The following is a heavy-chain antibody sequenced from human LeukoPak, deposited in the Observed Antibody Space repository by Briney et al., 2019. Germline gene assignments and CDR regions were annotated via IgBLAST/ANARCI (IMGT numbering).Heavy chain of an antibody. CDR3: ARGDSGSYYFDY. CDR1: GFTFSSYE. Sequence: GGALRLSCAGSGFTFSSYEMNWVGQAPGKGLEWVSYISSSGSTIYYADSVKGQFTISRDNAKNSLYLQMTSLRAEDTAVYYCARGDSGSYYFDYWGQGTLVTVSS. D-gene: IGHD1-26*01. J-gene: IGHJ4*02. V-gene: IGHV3-48*03. CDR2: ISSSGSTI.